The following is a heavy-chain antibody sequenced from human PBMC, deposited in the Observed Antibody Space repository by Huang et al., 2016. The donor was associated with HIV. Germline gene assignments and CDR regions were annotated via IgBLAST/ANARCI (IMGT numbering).Heavy chain of an antibody. CDR1: GGTFSKYA. D-gene: IGHD4-17*01. V-gene: IGHV1-69*13. CDR2: IIPMFGTP. Sequence: QVQLVQSGAEVKTPGSSVKVSCKASGGTFSKYAISWVRQAPGQGLEWMGGIIPMFGTPNYGRKFHGRVTITADDSTSTTYVEVSSLRSEDTALYYCARGQLGSYGDYDVLYWGQGTLVTVSS. J-gene: IGHJ4*02. CDR3: ARGQLGSYGDYDVLY.